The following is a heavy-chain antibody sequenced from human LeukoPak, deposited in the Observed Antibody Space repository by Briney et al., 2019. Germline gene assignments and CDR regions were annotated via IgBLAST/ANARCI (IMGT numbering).Heavy chain of an antibody. V-gene: IGHV3-53*01. D-gene: IGHD3-10*01. CDR2: ISGGGIT. CDR3: ATLTLYYGSGSYFDY. CDR1: GFIVSSNY. J-gene: IGHJ4*02. Sequence: GGSLRLSCAASGFIVSSNYMSWVRQAPGKGLEWVSVISGGGITYYTDSVKGRFTISRDNSKNTLYLQMNSLRAEDTALYYCATLTLYYGSGSYFDYWGQGTLVAVSS.